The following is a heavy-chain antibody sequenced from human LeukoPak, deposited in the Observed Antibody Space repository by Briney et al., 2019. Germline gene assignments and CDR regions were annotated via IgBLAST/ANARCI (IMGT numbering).Heavy chain of an antibody. CDR2: INPNRGGT. CDR3: ARGRYCSSTSCYKVYYYYMDV. Sequence: RATVKVSCKASGDTLTGYYMHWVGQAPGEGGEWMGGINPNRGGTNYAQKFQGRVTMTRDTSTSTAYMELRSLRSDDTAVCYCARGRYCSSTSCYKVYYYYMDVWGKGTTVTVSS. J-gene: IGHJ6*03. D-gene: IGHD2-2*02. V-gene: IGHV1-2*02. CDR1: GDTLTGYY.